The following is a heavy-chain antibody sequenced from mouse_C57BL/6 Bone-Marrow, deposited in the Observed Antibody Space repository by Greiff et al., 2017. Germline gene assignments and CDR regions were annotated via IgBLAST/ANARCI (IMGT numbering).Heavy chain of an antibody. Sequence: QVQLQQPGAELLKPGASVKLSCKASGYTFTSYWLHWVKQRPGQGLDWIGMIHPNSGSTNSNEKFKSKATLTVDKSSSTAYMQLSSLTSEASAVYYCARRRIYYDYYDAMDYWGQGTSVTVSS. CDR2: IHPNSGST. CDR1: GYTFTSYW. V-gene: IGHV1-64*01. D-gene: IGHD2-4*01. CDR3: ARRRIYYDYYDAMDY. J-gene: IGHJ4*01.